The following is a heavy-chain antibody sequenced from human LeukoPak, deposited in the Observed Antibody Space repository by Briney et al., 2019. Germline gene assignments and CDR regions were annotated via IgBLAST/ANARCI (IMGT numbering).Heavy chain of an antibody. Sequence: SETLSLTCTVSGGSLSSHFWSWIRQPPGKGLELIGHIYYTGTTYYNPSLNSRVTISLDTSRNQFSLRLTSVTAADTAVYYCARFSSDCSTASCYLTYGGQGTLVTVSS. V-gene: IGHV4-59*11. CDR1: GGSLSSHF. CDR2: IYYTGTT. D-gene: IGHD2-2*01. CDR3: ARFSSDCSTASCYLTY. J-gene: IGHJ4*02.